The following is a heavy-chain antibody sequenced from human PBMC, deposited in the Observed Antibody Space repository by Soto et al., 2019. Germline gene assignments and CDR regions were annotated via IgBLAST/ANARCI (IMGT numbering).Heavy chain of an antibody. CDR1: GGSISSTHHY. V-gene: IGHV4-39*01. Sequence: PSETLSLTCTVSGGSISSTHHYGGWIRQPPGKGLEWLGSIYYAGSTFHNPSLKRRATISVYTSRNQFSLRLSSVTASDTAVYYCARLVFHCLRGSCDDYNFYGLDVWGQGTTVTIS. CDR3: ARLVFHCLRGSCDDYNFYGLDV. J-gene: IGHJ6*02. CDR2: IYYAGST. D-gene: IGHD2-15*01.